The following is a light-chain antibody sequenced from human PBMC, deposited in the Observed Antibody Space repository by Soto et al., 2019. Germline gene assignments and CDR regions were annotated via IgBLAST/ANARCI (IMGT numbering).Light chain of an antibody. CDR3: CSYAGSNIHYV. CDR1: SSDVGAYNF. CDR2: DVS. Sequence: QSALTQPASVSGSPGQSIAISCTGTSSDVGAYNFVSGYQHHPGKAPKLLLYDVSDRPSGVSVRFSGSRSGNTASLTISALQAEDEADYYCCSYAGSNIHYVFGTGTKVTVL. J-gene: IGLJ1*01. V-gene: IGLV2-14*03.